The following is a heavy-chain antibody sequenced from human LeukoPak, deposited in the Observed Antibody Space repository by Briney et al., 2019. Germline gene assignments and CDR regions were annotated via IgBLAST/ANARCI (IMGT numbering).Heavy chain of an antibody. CDR1: GYTFTGYY. CDR2: MNPNSGNT. Sequence: ASVKVSCKASGYTFTGYYMHWVRQAPGQGLEWMGWMNPNSGNTGYAQKFQGRVTITRNTSISTAYMELSSLRSEDTAVYYCARGKRPGYCSGGSCVYYYYMDVWGKGTTVTVSS. CDR3: ARGKRPGYCSGGSCVYYYYMDV. V-gene: IGHV1-8*03. D-gene: IGHD2-15*01. J-gene: IGHJ6*03.